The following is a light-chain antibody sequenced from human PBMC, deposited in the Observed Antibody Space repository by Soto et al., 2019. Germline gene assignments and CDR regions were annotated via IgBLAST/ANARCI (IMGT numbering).Light chain of an antibody. V-gene: IGKV1-5*03. CDR3: LQDYNYPYT. J-gene: IGKJ5*01. CDR2: KAS. Sequence: DIQITQSLSTLSGHVEDRDTISCRASQTISSWLAWYQQKPGKAHKLLIYKASTLQSGVPSRFSGSGSWTEFSLTIRALQPEDFATYYCLQDYNYPYTLGQGTRLEIK. CDR1: QTISSW.